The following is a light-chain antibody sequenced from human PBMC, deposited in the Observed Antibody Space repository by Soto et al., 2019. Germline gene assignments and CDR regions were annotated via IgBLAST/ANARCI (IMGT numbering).Light chain of an antibody. CDR1: QSVSSS. J-gene: IGKJ1*01. Sequence: EIVMTQSPATLSVSPGERATLSCRASQSVSSSLAWFQQKPGQAPRLLIYGASTRDTGIPARFSGSGSGTEFTLTIRSLQSEDFAVYHCQQYNKWPPTFGQGTKVDIK. V-gene: IGKV3-15*01. CDR2: GAS. CDR3: QQYNKWPPT.